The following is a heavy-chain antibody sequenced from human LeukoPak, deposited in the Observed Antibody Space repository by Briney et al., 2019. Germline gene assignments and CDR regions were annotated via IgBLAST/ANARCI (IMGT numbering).Heavy chain of an antibody. V-gene: IGHV3-11*06. CDR3: ARTYYYDISGYFNF. J-gene: IGHJ4*02. CDR1: GLTFSDWY. D-gene: IGHD3-22*01. Sequence: GGSLRLSCAASGLTFSDWYMSWIRQAPGKGLEWVSYISPTGSYTNYADSVRGRFTTSRDNAKNSLYLQMNSLRAEDTAVYYCARTYYYDISGYFNFWGQGTLVTVSS. CDR2: ISPTGSYT.